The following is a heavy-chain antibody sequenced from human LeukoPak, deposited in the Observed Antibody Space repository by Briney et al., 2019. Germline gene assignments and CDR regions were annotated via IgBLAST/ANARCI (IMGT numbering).Heavy chain of an antibody. CDR3: ATITPPVVGATRQHYYYYMDV. CDR2: INPSGGST. V-gene: IGHV1-46*01. CDR1: GYTFTSYY. D-gene: IGHD1-26*01. J-gene: IGHJ6*03. Sequence: ASVKVSCKASGYTFTSYYMHWVRQAPGQGLEWMGIINPSGGSTSYAQKFQGRVTMTRDMSTSTVYMELSSLRSDDTAVYYCATITPPVVGATRQHYYYYMDVWGKGTTVTVSS.